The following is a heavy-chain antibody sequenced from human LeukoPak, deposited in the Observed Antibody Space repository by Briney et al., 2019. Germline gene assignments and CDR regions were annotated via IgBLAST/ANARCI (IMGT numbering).Heavy chain of an antibody. CDR2: IYYSGST. J-gene: IGHJ5*02. CDR3: AGHCSGGSCYKNNWFDP. V-gene: IGHV4-39*01. CDR1: GGSISSSSYY. D-gene: IGHD2-15*01. Sequence: SETLSLTCTVSGGSISSSSYYWGWIRQPPGKGLEWIGSIYYSGSTYYNPSLKSRVTISVDTSKNQFSLKLSSVTAADTAVYYCAGHCSGGSCYKNNWFDPWGQGTLVTVSS.